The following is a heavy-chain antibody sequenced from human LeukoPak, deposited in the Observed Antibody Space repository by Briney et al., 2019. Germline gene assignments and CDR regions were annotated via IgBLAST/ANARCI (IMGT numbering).Heavy chain of an antibody. D-gene: IGHD3-10*01. CDR2: ISGSGGTT. V-gene: IGHV3-23*01. Sequence: RPGGSLRLSYAASGFIFNNYAMSWVRQAPGKGLEWVSVISGSGGTTYYADSVKGRFPISRDNSKNTLSLQMNSLRAEDTAVYYCARGGWFGNLLYGAFHIWGQGTMVTVSS. CDR1: GFIFNNYA. J-gene: IGHJ3*02. CDR3: ARGGWFGNLLYGAFHI.